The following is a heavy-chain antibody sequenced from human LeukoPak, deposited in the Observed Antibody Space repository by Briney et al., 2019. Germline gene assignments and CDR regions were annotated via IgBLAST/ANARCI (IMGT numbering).Heavy chain of an antibody. J-gene: IGHJ5*02. CDR3: ARDRDWFDP. CDR1: GGSINNYY. Sequence: PSETLSLTCSVSGGSINNYYWSWIRQPAGKGLEWIGYIYYSGSTNYNPSLKSRVTISVDTSKNQFSLKLSSVTAADTAVYYCARDRDWFDPWGQGTLVTVSS. CDR2: IYYSGST. V-gene: IGHV4-59*01.